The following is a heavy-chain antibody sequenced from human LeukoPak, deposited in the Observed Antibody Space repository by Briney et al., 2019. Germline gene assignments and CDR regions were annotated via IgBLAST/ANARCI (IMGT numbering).Heavy chain of an antibody. CDR2: INHSGST. V-gene: IGHV4-34*01. Sequence: SETLSLTCAVYGGSFSGYYWSWIRQRPGKGLEWMGEINHSGSTNYDPSLKSRVTISGDTSKNQFSLKLSSVTAADTAVYYCARGRRVYSSGWYSPTDYWGQGTLVTVSS. J-gene: IGHJ4*02. D-gene: IGHD6-19*01. CDR3: ARGRRVYSSGWYSPTDY. CDR1: GGSFSGYY.